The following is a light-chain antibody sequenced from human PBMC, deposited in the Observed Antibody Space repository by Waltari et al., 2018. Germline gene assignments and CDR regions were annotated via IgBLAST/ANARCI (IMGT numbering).Light chain of an antibody. J-gene: IGLJ3*02. CDR1: SSDIAGYNH. CDR2: EVN. CDR3: GSYAGSTGWV. V-gene: IGLV2-8*01. Sequence: QSALTQPPPASGSPGQSVTIPCPGTSSDIAGYNHVSWYQQYPGKAPKLMIYEVNKRPSGVPDRFSGSKSGNTASLIVSGLQADDEADYHCGSYAGSTGWVFGGGTKLTVL.